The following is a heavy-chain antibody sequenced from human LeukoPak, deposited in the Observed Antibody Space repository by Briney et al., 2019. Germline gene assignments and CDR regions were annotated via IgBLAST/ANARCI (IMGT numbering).Heavy chain of an antibody. J-gene: IGHJ4*02. CDR2: INHSGST. V-gene: IGHV4-34*01. Sequence: PSETLSLTCAVYGGSFSGHYWTWIRQPPGKGLEWIGEINHSGSTTYNPSLTRRATILVDTSKNQFSLKLTSLTAADTAIYYCARGTFDYGDYQLHDSWGQGTLVTVSS. D-gene: IGHD4-17*01. CDR1: GGSFSGHY. CDR3: ARGTFDYGDYQLHDS.